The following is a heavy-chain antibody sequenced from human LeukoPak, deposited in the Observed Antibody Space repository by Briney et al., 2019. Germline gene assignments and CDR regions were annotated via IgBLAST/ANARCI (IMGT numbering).Heavy chain of an antibody. D-gene: IGHD2-15*01. CDR1: GGSISSYY. CDR2: IYTSGST. Sequence: SETLSLTCTVSGGSISSYYWSWIRQPAGKGLEWIGRIYTSGSTNYNPSLKSRVTMSVDTSKNQFSLKLSSVTAADTAVYYCARVNHVLSGGSLYYFDYWGQGTLVTVSS. J-gene: IGHJ4*02. CDR3: ARVNHVLSGGSLYYFDY. V-gene: IGHV4-4*07.